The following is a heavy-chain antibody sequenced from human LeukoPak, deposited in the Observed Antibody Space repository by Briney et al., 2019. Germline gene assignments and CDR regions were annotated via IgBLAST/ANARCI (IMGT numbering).Heavy chain of an antibody. CDR1: GDSISTSNSY. CDR3: ARGRGSSSWFRLYPYFDY. Sequence: SETLSLTCTVSGDSISTSNSYWGWIRQPPGKGLEWIGSIYYSGSTYYNPSLKSRVTISVDTSKNQFSLKLSSVTAADTAVYYCARGRGSSSWFRLYPYFDYWGQGTLVTVSS. CDR2: IYYSGST. V-gene: IGHV4-39*07. D-gene: IGHD6-13*01. J-gene: IGHJ4*02.